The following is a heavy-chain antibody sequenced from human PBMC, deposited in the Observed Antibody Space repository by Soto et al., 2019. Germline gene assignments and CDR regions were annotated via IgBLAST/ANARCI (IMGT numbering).Heavy chain of an antibody. D-gene: IGHD3-9*01. CDR3: ARGGSYYDILTGWIGFQHYYYMDV. CDR2: INHSGST. Sequence: ASETLSLTCAVYGGSFSGYYWSWIRQPPGKGLEWIGEINHSGSTNYNPSLKSRVTISVDTSKNQFSLKLSSVTAADTAVYYCARGGSYYDILTGWIGFQHYYYMDVWGKGTTVTVSS. CDR1: GGSFSGYY. V-gene: IGHV4-34*01. J-gene: IGHJ6*03.